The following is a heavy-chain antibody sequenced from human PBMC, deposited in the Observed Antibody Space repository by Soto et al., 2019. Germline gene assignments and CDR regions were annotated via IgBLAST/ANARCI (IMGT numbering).Heavy chain of an antibody. Sequence: WGSLRLSCAASGFTFSSYAMHWVRQAPGKGLEWVAVISYDGSNKYYADSVKGRFTISRDNSKNTLYLQMNSLRAEDTAVYYCARDRYCSSTSCFDYWGQGTLVTVSS. J-gene: IGHJ4*02. V-gene: IGHV3-30*04. CDR3: ARDRYCSSTSCFDY. CDR1: GFTFSSYA. CDR2: ISYDGSNK. D-gene: IGHD2-2*01.